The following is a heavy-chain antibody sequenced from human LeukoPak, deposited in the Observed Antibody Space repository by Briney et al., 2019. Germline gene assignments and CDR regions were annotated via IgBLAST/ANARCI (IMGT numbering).Heavy chain of an antibody. CDR2: INADNSDR. J-gene: IGHJ4*02. CDR1: GYTFTDYA. D-gene: IGHD4-17*01. V-gene: IGHV1-3*01. CDR3: ARNVPGTVDLDY. Sequence: PLASVKVSCKASGYTFTDYAIHWVRQAPGQRLEWMAWINADNSDRKSSWKFQDRVTITRDTSASTAYMDLSSLRSEDTAVHYCARNVPGTVDLDYWGQGTLVTVSS.